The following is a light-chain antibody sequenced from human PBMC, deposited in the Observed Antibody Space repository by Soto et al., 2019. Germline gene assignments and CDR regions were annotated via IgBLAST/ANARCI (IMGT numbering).Light chain of an antibody. J-gene: IGKJ1*01. CDR1: QGIRIE. V-gene: IGKV1-17*01. Sequence: DIQMTQSPSSLSASVGDRVTITCRASQGIRIELGWYQQKPGKPHKRLIYAAYSLQSGVQSRFSGSGSGTEFIFTIRSLQPEDVATYYCIQHYSFPRTFGQGTKVDI. CDR2: AAY. CDR3: IQHYSFPRT.